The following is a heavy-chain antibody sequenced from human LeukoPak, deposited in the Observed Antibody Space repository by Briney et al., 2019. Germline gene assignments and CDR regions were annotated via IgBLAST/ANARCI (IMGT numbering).Heavy chain of an antibody. V-gene: IGHV5-51*01. D-gene: IGHD2-15*01. J-gene: IGHJ1*01. CDR2: IFLGDSET. CDR3: ARRGYCSGGSCSAEYFQH. CDR1: GYSCTSYW. Sequence: GESLKISCKGSGYSCTSYWIGWVRQMPGKGLEWMGFIFLGDSETRYSPSLQGQVTISADKSISTAYLQWRSLKASDTAMYYCARRGYCSGGSCSAEYFQHWGQGTLVTVSS.